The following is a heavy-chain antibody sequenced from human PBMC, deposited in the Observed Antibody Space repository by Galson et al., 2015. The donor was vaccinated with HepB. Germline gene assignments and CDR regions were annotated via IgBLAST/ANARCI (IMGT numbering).Heavy chain of an antibody. J-gene: IGHJ5*02. D-gene: IGHD3-3*01. CDR1: GYTFTSYD. CDR2: MNPNSGNT. CDR3: ARGRGFLGFDP. Sequence: QSGAEVKKPGESLRISCKGSGYTFTSYDINWVRQATGQGLEWMGWMNPNSGNTGYAQKFQGRVTMTRNTSISTAYMELSSLRSEDTAVYYCARGRGFLGFDPWGQGTLVTVSS. V-gene: IGHV1-8*01.